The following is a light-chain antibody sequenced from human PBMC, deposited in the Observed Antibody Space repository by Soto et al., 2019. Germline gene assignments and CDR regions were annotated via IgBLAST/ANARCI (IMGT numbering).Light chain of an antibody. J-gene: IGLJ1*01. CDR3: HSYTRSSSYA. Sequence: QSALTQPASVSGSPGQSITISCTGTGSDVGAYRYVSWYQQHPGQAPKLIIYDVSNRPSGVSDRFSGSKSGNTASLTISGLQSEDEADYYCHSYTRSSSYAFGTGTKVIVL. V-gene: IGLV2-14*01. CDR1: GSDVGAYRY. CDR2: DVS.